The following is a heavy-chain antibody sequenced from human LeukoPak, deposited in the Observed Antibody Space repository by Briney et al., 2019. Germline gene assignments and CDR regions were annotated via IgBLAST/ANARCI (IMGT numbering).Heavy chain of an antibody. V-gene: IGHV3-30*02. D-gene: IGHD3-9*01. J-gene: IGHJ4*02. CDR2: IRYDGSNK. CDR1: GFTFSSYG. Sequence: GGSLRLSCAASGFTFSSYGMHWVRQAPGKGLEWVAFIRYDGSNKYYADSVKGRFTISRDNSKNTLYLQMNSLRAEDTAVYYCAKDTYDILTGYFDYWGQGTLVTVSS. CDR3: AKDTYDILTGYFDY.